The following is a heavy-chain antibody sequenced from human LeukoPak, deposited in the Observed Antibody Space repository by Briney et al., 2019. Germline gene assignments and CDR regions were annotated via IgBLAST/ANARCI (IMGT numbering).Heavy chain of an antibody. CDR3: AHFKGGSFDF. CDR2: IYYSGST. V-gene: IGHV4-39*01. D-gene: IGHD1-26*01. CDR1: GGSISRSNYC. Sequence: SETLSLTCTVSGGSISRSNYCWGWIRQPPGKGLEWIGSIYYSGSTYYNPSLKSRVTISVDTSKNQFSLKLSSVTAADTAVYYCAHFKGGSFDFWGQGTMVAVSS. J-gene: IGHJ3*01.